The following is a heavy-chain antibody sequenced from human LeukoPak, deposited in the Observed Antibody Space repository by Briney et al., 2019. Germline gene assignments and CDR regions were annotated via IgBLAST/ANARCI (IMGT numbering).Heavy chain of an antibody. CDR2: ISGDGTKI. CDR1: GFTFSDSY. J-gene: IGHJ5*02. V-gene: IGHV3-48*01. Sequence: GGSLRLSCAASGFTFSDSYMNWVRQAPGKGLQWVSYISGDGTKIYYADSVKGRFTISRDNAKNSLYLQMNSPRAEDTAVYYCARKFASWGQGTLVTVSS. CDR3: ARKFAS. D-gene: IGHD2-21*01.